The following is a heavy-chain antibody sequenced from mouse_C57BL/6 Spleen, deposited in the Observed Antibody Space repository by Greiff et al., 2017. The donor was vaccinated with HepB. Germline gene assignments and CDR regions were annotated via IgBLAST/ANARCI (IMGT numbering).Heavy chain of an antibody. CDR1: GYTFTDYE. CDR2: MDPGTGGT. D-gene: IGHD2-3*01. CDR3: TGDGYYERFAY. Sequence: QVQLLQSGAELVRPGASVTLSCKASGYTFTDYEMHWVKQTPVHGREWIGAMDPGTGGTAYNQKFKGKAILTADKSSSSAYMELRSLTSEDSAVYCCTGDGYYERFAYWGEGTLVTISA. J-gene: IGHJ3*01. V-gene: IGHV1-15*01.